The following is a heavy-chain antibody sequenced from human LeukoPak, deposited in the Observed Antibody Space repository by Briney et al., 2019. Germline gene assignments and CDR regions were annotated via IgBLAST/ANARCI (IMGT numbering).Heavy chain of an antibody. CDR2: ISSSSSYI. Sequence: GGSLRLSCAASGFTFSSYSMNWVRQAPGKGLEWVSSISSSSSYIYYADSVKGRFTISRDNAKNSLYLQMNSLRAEDTAVYYCARGDVWFGESRYYYYYMDVWGKGTTVTVSS. V-gene: IGHV3-21*01. D-gene: IGHD3-10*01. CDR3: ARGDVWFGESRYYYYYMDV. J-gene: IGHJ6*03. CDR1: GFTFSSYS.